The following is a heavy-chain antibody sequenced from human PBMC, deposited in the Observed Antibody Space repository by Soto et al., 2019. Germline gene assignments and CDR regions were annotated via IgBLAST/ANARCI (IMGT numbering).Heavy chain of an antibody. CDR2: ISYSGGST. Sequence: VQLLESGGGLVQPGGSLRLSCAVSGLTFSSYAMSWVRQAPGKGLEWVSVISYSGGSTYYADSVKGRFTISRDSSKNTLYLQMNSLRAEDTAVYYCASQCEVLESGIDYWGQGTLVTVSS. CDR1: GLTFSSYA. V-gene: IGHV3-23*01. D-gene: IGHD1-1*01. CDR3: ASQCEVLESGIDY. J-gene: IGHJ4*02.